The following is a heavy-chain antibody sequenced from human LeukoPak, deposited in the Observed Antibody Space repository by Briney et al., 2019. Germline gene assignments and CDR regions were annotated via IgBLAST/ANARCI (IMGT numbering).Heavy chain of an antibody. CDR1: GGSISSGGYS. J-gene: IGHJ3*02. V-gene: IGHV4-30-4*07. CDR3: AREGMSNYYESSGHRGGSFDI. D-gene: IGHD3-22*01. CDR2: IYYSGST. Sequence: PSETLSLTCAVSGGSISSGGYSWSWIRQPPGKGLEWFGDIYYSGSTYYNPSLKSRVTMSVDTSKNQFSLKLSSVAAADTAVYYCAREGMSNYYESSGHRGGSFDIWGQGTMVTVSS.